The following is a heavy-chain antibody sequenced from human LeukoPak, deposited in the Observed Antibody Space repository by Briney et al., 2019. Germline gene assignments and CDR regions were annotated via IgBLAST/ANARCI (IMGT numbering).Heavy chain of an antibody. V-gene: IGHV1-2*02. D-gene: IGHD5-18*01. CDR2: INPNSDGT. Sequence: GASVKVSCKASGYSFTGYYMHWVRQAPGQGLEWMGGINPNSDGTSYAQKFQGRVTMTRDTSISTAYMELSRLRSDDTAVYYCARDRRLVDSYGYIGGFDPWGQGTLVTVSS. CDR3: ARDRRLVDSYGYIGGFDP. J-gene: IGHJ5*02. CDR1: GYSFTGYY.